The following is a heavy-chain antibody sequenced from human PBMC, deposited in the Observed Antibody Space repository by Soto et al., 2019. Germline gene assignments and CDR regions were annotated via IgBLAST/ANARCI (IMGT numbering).Heavy chain of an antibody. V-gene: IGHV1-46*01. CDR3: AIVPYDTNGYYAF. CDR1: GYTFTTYY. CDR2: IDPTHGST. D-gene: IGHD3-22*01. J-gene: IGHJ4*02. Sequence: ASVKISCKAAGYTFTTYYMHWVRQAPGQGLEWMGVIDPTHGSTTYAQKFQGRVTMTSETSTNTVYMELSSLKSEDTAVYYCAIVPYDTNGYYAFWGEGTLVTVSS.